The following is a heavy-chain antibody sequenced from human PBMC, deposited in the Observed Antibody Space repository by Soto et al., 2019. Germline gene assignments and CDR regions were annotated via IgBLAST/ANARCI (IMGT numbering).Heavy chain of an antibody. CDR3: ARRGGGYYVDS. D-gene: IGHD3-3*01. Sequence: PSGTLSLTFSLSGGSLNGYYLSWIPQPPGKGMEWIGYFHSSGSTNFSPSLRSRVTLSVDTSRNQFSLSLSSVTAADTAVYYGARRGGGYYVDSWGQGTLVTVSS. J-gene: IGHJ5*01. V-gene: IGHV4-59*01. CDR2: FHSSGST. CDR1: GGSLNGYY.